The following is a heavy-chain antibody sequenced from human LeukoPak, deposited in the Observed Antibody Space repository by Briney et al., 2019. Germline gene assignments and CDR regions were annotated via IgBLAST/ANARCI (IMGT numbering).Heavy chain of an antibody. Sequence: GRSLRLSCAASGFTFSSYGMHWVRQAPGKRLEWVAVISYDGSNEYYADSVKGRFTISRDKSKNTLYLQMNSLRAEDTAVYYCAKPLRAGSYYYYGMDVWGQGTTVTVSS. CDR3: AKPLRAGSYYYYGMDV. CDR1: GFTFSSYG. CDR2: ISYDGSNE. V-gene: IGHV3-30*18. J-gene: IGHJ6*02.